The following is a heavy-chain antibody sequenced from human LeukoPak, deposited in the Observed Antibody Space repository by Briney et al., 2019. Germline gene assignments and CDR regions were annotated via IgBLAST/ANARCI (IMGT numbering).Heavy chain of an antibody. D-gene: IGHD2-15*01. Sequence: SETLSLTCAVSGGSISSGGYSWSWIRQPPGKGLEWIGYIYYSGSTYYNPSLKSRVTISVDTSKNQFSLKLSSVTAADTAVYYCARGYCSGGSCSDAFDIWGQGTMVTVSS. V-gene: IGHV4-30-4*07. CDR2: IYYSGST. CDR3: ARGYCSGGSCSDAFDI. J-gene: IGHJ3*02. CDR1: GGSISSGGYS.